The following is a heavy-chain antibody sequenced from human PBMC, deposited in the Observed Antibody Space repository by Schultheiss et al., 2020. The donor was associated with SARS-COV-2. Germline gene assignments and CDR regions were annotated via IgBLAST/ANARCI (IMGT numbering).Heavy chain of an antibody. CDR2: IKQDGSEK. V-gene: IGHV3-7*01. Sequence: GESLKISCAASGFTFSSYAMHWVRQAPGKGLEWVANIKQDGSEKYYVDSVKGRFTISRHNSKNTLYLQMNSLRAEDTAVYYCARGASHDSSSWFSYYYYYGMDVWGQGTTVTVSS. CDR1: GFTFSSYA. D-gene: IGHD6-13*01. J-gene: IGHJ6*02. CDR3: ARGASHDSSSWFSYYYYYGMDV.